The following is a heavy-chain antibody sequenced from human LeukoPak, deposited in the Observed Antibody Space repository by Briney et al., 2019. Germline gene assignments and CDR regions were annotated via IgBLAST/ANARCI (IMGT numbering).Heavy chain of an antibody. V-gene: IGHV4-59*01. D-gene: IGHD3-10*01. CDR3: ARRGWGTYGSGYDH. CDR1: GGSISSYY. CDR2: IYYSGST. Sequence: PSETLSLTCTVSGGSISSYYWSWIRQPPGKGLEWIGYIYYSGSTNYNPSLKSRVTISVDTSKNQFSLKLSSVTAADTAVYYCARRGWGTYGSGYDHWGQGTLVTVSS. J-gene: IGHJ4*02.